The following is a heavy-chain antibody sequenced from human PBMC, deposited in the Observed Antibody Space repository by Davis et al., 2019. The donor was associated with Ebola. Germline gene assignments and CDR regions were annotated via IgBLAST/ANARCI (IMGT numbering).Heavy chain of an antibody. CDR2: ISAYNGNT. Sequence: ASVKVSCKASGYTFTSYGISWVRQAPGQGLEWMGWISAYNGNTNYAQKLQGRVTMTTDTSTSTAYMELRSLRSDDTAVYYCATVDGDYYYYGMDVWGQGTMVTVSS. J-gene: IGHJ6*02. V-gene: IGHV1-18*04. CDR1: GYTFTSYG. D-gene: IGHD4-17*01. CDR3: ATVDGDYYYYGMDV.